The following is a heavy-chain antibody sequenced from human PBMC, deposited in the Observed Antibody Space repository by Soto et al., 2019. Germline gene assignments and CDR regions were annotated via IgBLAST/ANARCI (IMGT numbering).Heavy chain of an antibody. J-gene: IGHJ5*01. Sequence: EMQLLESGGGFVQPGGSLRLSCAASGFTFSSYVMNWVRQAPGKGLEWVSGISGSGGTTYYADSVKGRFTISRDNSKNTLYLQMNSLRAEDTAVYYCAKDSISAVRYHWFDSWGQGTLVTVSS. D-gene: IGHD3-3*01. CDR1: GFTFSSYV. CDR3: AKDSISAVRYHWFDS. V-gene: IGHV3-23*01. CDR2: ISGSGGTT.